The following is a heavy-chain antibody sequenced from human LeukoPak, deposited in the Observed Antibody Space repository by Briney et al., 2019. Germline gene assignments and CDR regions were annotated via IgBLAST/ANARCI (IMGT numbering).Heavy chain of an antibody. CDR3: AKGWSGYYYFDY. Sequence: GGSLRLSXAASGFTFSSYAMSWVRQTPGKGLEWLSAISGSGGSTYYADSVKGRFTISRDNSKSTLYLQMNSLRAEDTAVYYCAKGWSGYYYFDYWGQGTLVTVSS. CDR2: ISGSGGST. D-gene: IGHD3-3*01. J-gene: IGHJ4*02. CDR1: GFTFSSYA. V-gene: IGHV3-23*01.